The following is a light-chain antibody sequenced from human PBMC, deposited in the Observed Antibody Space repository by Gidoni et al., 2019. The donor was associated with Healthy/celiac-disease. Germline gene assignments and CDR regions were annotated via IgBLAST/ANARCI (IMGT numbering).Light chain of an antibody. CDR3: QQYNNWLT. Sequence: EIVMTQSPATLSGSPGERATLSCRARQSVSSNLAWYQQNPGQAHRLLLYGASTRATGIPARFSGSGSGTEFTLTIRSLQSEDFAVYYCQQYNNWLTFGGGTKVEIK. J-gene: IGKJ4*01. V-gene: IGKV3-15*01. CDR2: GAS. CDR1: QSVSSN.